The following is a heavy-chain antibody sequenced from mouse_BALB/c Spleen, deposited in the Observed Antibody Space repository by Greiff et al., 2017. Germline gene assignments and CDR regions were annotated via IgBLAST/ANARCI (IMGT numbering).Heavy chain of an antibody. J-gene: IGHJ4*01. V-gene: IGHV5-12-2*01. CDR2: ISNGGGGT. CDR1: GFAFSSYS. Sequence: VLLEQSGAGLVQPGGSLKLSCAASGFAFSSYSMSWVRQTPEERLEWVAYISNGGGGTYYPDTVKGRSTISRDNAKNTLYLQMSRLKSEDTAMYYCARPRYTYAMDYWGQGTSVTVSS. D-gene: IGHD2-12*01. CDR3: ARPRYTYAMDY.